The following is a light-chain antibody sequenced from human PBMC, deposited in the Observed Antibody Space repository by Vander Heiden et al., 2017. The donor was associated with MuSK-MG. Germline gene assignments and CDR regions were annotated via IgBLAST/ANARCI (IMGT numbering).Light chain of an antibody. CDR3: QSAESSGTYVV. V-gene: IGLV3-25*03. CDR1: PLPKKY. Sequence: SSALTQPPSVSASPGPTARITRSADPLPKKYAYWYQQKPGKAPVLMIYEDSERPSGVPERFSGSSSGKTVTLTISGVQAEDEADYYCQSAESSGTYVVFGGGTKLTVL. CDR2: EDS. J-gene: IGLJ2*01.